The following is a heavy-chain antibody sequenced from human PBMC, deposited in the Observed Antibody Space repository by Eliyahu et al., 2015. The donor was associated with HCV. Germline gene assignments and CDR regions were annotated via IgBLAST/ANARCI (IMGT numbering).Heavy chain of an antibody. D-gene: IGHD4-17*01. CDR1: GGSVSGYS. Sequence: QVQLQQWGAGLLKPSETLSLTCGVYGGSVSGYSWTWIRQPPGKGLEYIGEINHSGSTNYNPSLKSRVTISVDTSNNQFSLKLRSVTAADTAVYYCARGATVIPDYWGQGSLVTVSS. V-gene: IGHV4-34*01. CDR3: ARGATVIPDY. CDR2: INHSGST. J-gene: IGHJ4*02.